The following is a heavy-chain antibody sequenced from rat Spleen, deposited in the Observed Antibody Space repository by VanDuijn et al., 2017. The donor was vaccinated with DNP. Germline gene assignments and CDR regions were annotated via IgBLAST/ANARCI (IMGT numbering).Heavy chain of an antibody. V-gene: IGHV2S8*01. CDR2: ISSGGST. Sequence: QVQLEESGPGLMQPSETLSLTCTVSGFPLTSNGVGWVRQPPGKVLEWIAAISSGGSTYYNSGFKSRLSISRDTSKSQVFLKMNTLQTEDTAIYYCSRDLNWGGYFDYWGQGVMVTVSS. CDR3: SRDLNWGGYFDY. CDR1: GFPLTSNG. D-gene: IGHD5-1*01. J-gene: IGHJ2*01.